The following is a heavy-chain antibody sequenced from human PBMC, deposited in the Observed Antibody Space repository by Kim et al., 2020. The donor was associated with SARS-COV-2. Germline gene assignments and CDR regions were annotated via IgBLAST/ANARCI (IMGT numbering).Heavy chain of an antibody. CDR2: MNPNSGST. CDR3: ARRIAAACTPIGY. V-gene: IGHV1-8*01. J-gene: IGHJ4*02. CDR1: GYIFTSYD. D-gene: IGHD6-13*01. Sequence: ASVKVSCKASGYIFTSYDINWVRQATGQGLEWMGWMNPNSGSTGYAQKFQGRVTMTRNTSITTAYMELSSLRSEDTAVYYCARRIAAACTPIGYWGQGTLVTVSS.